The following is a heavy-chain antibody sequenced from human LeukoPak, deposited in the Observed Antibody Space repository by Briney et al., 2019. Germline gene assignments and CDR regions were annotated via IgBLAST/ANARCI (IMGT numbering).Heavy chain of an antibody. CDR3: AKVGYHDSSRYYDY. V-gene: IGHV3-23*01. Sequence: GGSLRLSRAASGFIFNSYAMNWVRQAPGKGLEWVSSISGSGAHTHYADSVKGRFTISRDNSKNTLYLQMNSLRAEDTAVYYCAKVGYHDSSRYYDYWGQGTLVTVSS. CDR1: GFIFNSYA. J-gene: IGHJ4*02. CDR2: ISGSGAHT. D-gene: IGHD3-22*01.